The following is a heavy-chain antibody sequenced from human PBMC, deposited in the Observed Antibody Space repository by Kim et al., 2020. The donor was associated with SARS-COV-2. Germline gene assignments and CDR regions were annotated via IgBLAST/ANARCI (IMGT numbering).Heavy chain of an antibody. J-gene: IGHJ1*01. Sequence: SETLSLTCTVSGGSISSSSYYWGWIRQPPGKGLEWIGSIYYSGSTYYNPSLKSRVTLSVDTSKNQFSLKLSSVTAADTAVYYCARQLSSSGWFPAEYFQHWGQGTLVTVSS. D-gene: IGHD6-19*01. CDR2: IYYSGST. CDR1: GGSISSSSYY. V-gene: IGHV4-39*01. CDR3: ARQLSSSGWFPAEYFQH.